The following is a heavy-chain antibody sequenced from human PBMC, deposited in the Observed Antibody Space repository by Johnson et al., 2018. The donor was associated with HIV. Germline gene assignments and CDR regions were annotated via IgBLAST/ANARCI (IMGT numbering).Heavy chain of an antibody. D-gene: IGHD3-16*01. CDR2: IWYDGSNK. J-gene: IGHJ3*02. Sequence: QVQLVESGGGVVQPGRSLRLSCAAFGFTFSSYGIHWVRQAPGKGLEWVAVIWYDGSNKYYADSVKGRFPISRDNSKNTLYLQKNSLRAEDTAVYYCAGDRKRGGGDADAFDIWGQGTLVSVSS. V-gene: IGHV3-30*19. CDR3: AGDRKRGGGDADAFDI. CDR1: GFTFSSYG.